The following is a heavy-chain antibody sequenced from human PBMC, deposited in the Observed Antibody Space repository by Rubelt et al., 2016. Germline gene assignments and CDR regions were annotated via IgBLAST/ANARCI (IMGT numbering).Heavy chain of an antibody. CDR1: GGSINSYY. V-gene: IGHV4-59*08. J-gene: IGHJ4*02. D-gene: IGHD6-19*01. CDR3: ARSGKQWDALDY. Sequence: QVQLQESGPGLVKPSETLSLTCTVSGGSINSYYWSWIRQPPGKGLAWIGHIYYSGSPNYNPSLKSGVTISVDTSKNQCSLKLNSVTAADTAVYYCARSGKQWDALDYWGQGTLVTVSS. CDR2: IYYSGSP.